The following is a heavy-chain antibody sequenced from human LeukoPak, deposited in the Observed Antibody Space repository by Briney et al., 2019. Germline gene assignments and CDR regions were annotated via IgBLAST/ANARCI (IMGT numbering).Heavy chain of an antibody. J-gene: IGHJ6*04. CDR1: GYTLTELS. CDR3: ATSLYSVPCSGGSCSLTLKDGYGLDMDV. V-gene: IGHV1-24*01. D-gene: IGHD2-15*01. Sequence: ASVKVSCKVSGYTLTELSMHWVRQAPGKGLEWMGGFDPEDGETIYAQKFQGRVTMTEDTSTDTAYMELSSPRSEDTAVYYCATSLYSVPCSGGSCSLTLKDGYGLDMDVWGKGTTVTVSS. CDR2: FDPEDGET.